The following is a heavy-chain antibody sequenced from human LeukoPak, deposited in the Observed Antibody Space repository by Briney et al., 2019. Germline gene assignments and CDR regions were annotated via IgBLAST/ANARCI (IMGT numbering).Heavy chain of an antibody. Sequence: GGSLRLSCAASGFTFSSYSMNWVRLAPGKGLEWVSSISSSSSYIYYADSVKGRFTISRDNAKNSLYLQMNSLRAEDTAVYYCAREARIAAADYWGQGTLVTVSS. V-gene: IGHV3-21*01. CDR1: GFTFSSYS. CDR3: AREARIAAADY. J-gene: IGHJ4*02. D-gene: IGHD6-13*01. CDR2: ISSSSSYI.